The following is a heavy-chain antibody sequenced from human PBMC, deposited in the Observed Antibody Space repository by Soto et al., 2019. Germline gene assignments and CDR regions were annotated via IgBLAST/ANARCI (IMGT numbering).Heavy chain of an antibody. Sequence: QVQLVQSGAEVKKPGASVKVSCKASGYTFTSYGISWVRQAPGQGLEWMGWISAYNGNTNYAQKLQGRVTMTTDTSTRTDYMELRSLRSDDTAVYYCARSSAVTAISRTAFDIWGQGTMVTVSS. D-gene: IGHD2-21*02. CDR3: ARSSAVTAISRTAFDI. CDR2: ISAYNGNT. V-gene: IGHV1-18*04. J-gene: IGHJ3*02. CDR1: GYTFTSYG.